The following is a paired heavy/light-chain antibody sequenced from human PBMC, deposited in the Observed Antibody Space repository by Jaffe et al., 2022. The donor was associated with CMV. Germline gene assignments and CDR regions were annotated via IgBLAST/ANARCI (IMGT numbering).Heavy chain of an antibody. J-gene: IGHJ4*02. CDR2: IKSKIEGGTT. CDR3: TTEDYSSTYS. D-gene: IGHD3-10*01. V-gene: IGHV3-15*01. CDR1: GLTFTNAW. Sequence: EVQLVESGGGLVKPGGSLRLSCAASGLTFTNAWLSWVRQAPGKGLEWVGRIKSKIEGGTTDYAAPVKGRFTISRDDSKNTLYLQMNSLKTEDTALYYCTTEDYSSTYSWGQGTLVTVSS.
Light chain of an antibody. V-gene: IGLV3-1*01. CDR3: QAWDSTRV. CDR1: KLGDKY. J-gene: IGLJ2*01. CDR2: QNN. Sequence: SYELTQPPSVSVSPGQTASITCSGDKLGDKYVCWYQQRPGQSPVLVIYQNNKRPSGIPERFSGSNSGNTATLTISGTQIMDEADYYCQAWDSTRVFGGGTKLTVL.